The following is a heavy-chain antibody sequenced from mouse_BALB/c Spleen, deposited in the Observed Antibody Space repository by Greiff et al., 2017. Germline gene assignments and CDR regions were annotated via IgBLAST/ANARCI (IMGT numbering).Heavy chain of an antibody. Sequence: EVQGVESGGGLVQPGGSRKLSCAASGFTFSSFGMHWVRQAPEKGLEWVAYISSGSSTIYYADTVKGRFTISRDNPKNTLFLQMTSLRSEDTAMYYCARENWAYAMDYGGQGTSVTVSS. D-gene: IGHD4-1*01. CDR2: ISSGSSTI. CDR3: ARENWAYAMDY. J-gene: IGHJ4*01. CDR1: GFTFSSFG. V-gene: IGHV5-17*02.